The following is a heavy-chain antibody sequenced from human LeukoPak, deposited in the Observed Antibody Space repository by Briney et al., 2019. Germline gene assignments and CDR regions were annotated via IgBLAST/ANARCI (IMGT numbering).Heavy chain of an antibody. J-gene: IGHJ4*02. CDR3: ARVDQEDYFDY. CDR1: GFTVSSNY. D-gene: IGHD2-2*01. Sequence: GGSLRLSCAASGFTVSSNYMSWVRQAPGKGLEWVSYISSTSSTIYYADSVKGRFTISRDNAKNSLYLQMNSLRAEDTAVYYCARVDQEDYFDYWGQGTLVTVSS. CDR2: ISSTSSTI. V-gene: IGHV3-11*04.